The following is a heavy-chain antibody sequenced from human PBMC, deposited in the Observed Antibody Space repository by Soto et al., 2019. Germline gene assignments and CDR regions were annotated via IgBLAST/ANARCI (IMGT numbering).Heavy chain of an antibody. Sequence: VKVSCKASGYTFTSYGISWVRQAPGQGLEWMGWISAYNGNTNYAQKLQGRATMTTDTSTSTAYMELRSLRSDDTAVYYCARDRLDHYYYYGMDVWGQGTTVTV. D-gene: IGHD1-1*01. V-gene: IGHV1-18*04. CDR2: ISAYNGNT. J-gene: IGHJ6*02. CDR3: ARDRLDHYYYYGMDV. CDR1: GYTFTSYG.